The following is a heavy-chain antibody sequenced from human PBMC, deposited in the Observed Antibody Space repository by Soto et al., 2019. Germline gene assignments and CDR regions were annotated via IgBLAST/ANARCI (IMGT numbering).Heavy chain of an antibody. D-gene: IGHD5-18*01. CDR3: ARDGYSYGYGTYYYYCGMDV. V-gene: IGHV1-69*01. J-gene: IGHJ6*02. CDR1: GGTFSSYA. CDR2: IIPIFGTA. Sequence: QVQLVQSGAEVKKPGSSVKVSCKASGGTFSSYAIGWVRQAPGQGLEWMGGIIPIFGTANYAQKVQGRVTITADESTSTAYMELSSLRSEDTAVYYCARDGYSYGYGTYYYYCGMDVWGQGTTVTVSS.